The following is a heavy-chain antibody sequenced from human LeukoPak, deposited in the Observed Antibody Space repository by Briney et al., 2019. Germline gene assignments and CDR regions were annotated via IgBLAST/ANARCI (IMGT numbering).Heavy chain of an antibody. CDR3: ARETHYGGSASGAFQH. V-gene: IGHV4-4*07. D-gene: IGHD3-10*01. CDR2: MYSTGST. CDR1: GGSIRSYY. J-gene: IGHJ1*01. Sequence: NPSETLSLTCTVSGGSIRSYYWSWIRQPAGKALEWIGRMYSTGSTNYNPSLKSRVTMSVDTSKNQFSLKLSSVTAADTAVYYCARETHYGGSASGAFQHWGQGTLVTVSS.